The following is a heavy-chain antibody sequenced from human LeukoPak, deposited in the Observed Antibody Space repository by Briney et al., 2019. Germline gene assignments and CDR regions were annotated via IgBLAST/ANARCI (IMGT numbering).Heavy chain of an antibody. D-gene: IGHD2-8*01. CDR2: IYYSGST. V-gene: IGHV4-31*03. CDR3: ARASAGVPDYYMDV. J-gene: IGHJ6*03. CDR1: GGSISSGGYY. Sequence: PSETLSLTCTVSGGSISSGGYYWRWIRQHPGKGLEWIGYIYYSGSTYYNPSLKSRVTISVDTSKNQFSLKLSSVTAADTAVYYCARASAGVPDYYMDVWGKGTTVTVSS.